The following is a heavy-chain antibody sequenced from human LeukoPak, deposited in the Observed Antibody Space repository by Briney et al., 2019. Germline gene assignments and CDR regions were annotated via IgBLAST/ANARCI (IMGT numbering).Heavy chain of an antibody. CDR3: ANGYSYGQY. CDR2: INSDGSST. Sequence: GGSLRLSCAASGFTFSSHWMHWVRQAPGKGLVWVSRINSDGSSTNYADSVQGRFTISRDNAKNTLYLQMNSLRAKDTAVYYCANGYSYGQYWGQGTLVTVSS. J-gene: IGHJ4*02. V-gene: IGHV3-74*01. D-gene: IGHD5-18*01. CDR1: GFTFSSHW.